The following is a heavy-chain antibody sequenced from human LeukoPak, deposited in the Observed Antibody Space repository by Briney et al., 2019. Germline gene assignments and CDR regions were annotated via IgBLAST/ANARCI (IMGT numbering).Heavy chain of an antibody. CDR2: INHSGST. J-gene: IGHJ6*03. CDR1: GGSFSGYY. Sequence: SETLSLTCAVYGGSFSGYYWSWIRQPPGKGLEWIGEINHSGSTNYNPSLKSRVTISVDTSKNQFSLKLSSVTAADTAVYYCARVGPGYHYYYYMDVWGKGTTVTVSS. CDR3: ARVGPGYHYYYYMDV. V-gene: IGHV4-34*01. D-gene: IGHD2-15*01.